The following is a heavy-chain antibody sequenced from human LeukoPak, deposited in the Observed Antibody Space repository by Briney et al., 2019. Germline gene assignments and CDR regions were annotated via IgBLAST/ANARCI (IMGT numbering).Heavy chain of an antibody. CDR2: IYNSGST. J-gene: IGHJ6*02. D-gene: IGHD5-18*01. V-gene: IGHV4-39*07. CDR3: ARGGGYSYGARYYYGMDV. CDR1: GDSISSSSYY. Sequence: PSETLSLTCTVSGDSISSSSYYWGWIRQPPGKGLEWIENIYNSGSTYYNPSLKSRVTISVDTSKNQFSLKLSSVTAADTAVYYCARGGGYSYGARYYYGMDVWGQGTTVTVSS.